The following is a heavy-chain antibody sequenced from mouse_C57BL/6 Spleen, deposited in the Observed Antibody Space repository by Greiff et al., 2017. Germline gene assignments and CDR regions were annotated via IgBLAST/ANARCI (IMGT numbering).Heavy chain of an antibody. CDR2: IRLKSDNSAT. CDR3: TPSGWFAY. D-gene: IGHD3-1*01. CDR1: GFTFSNYW. J-gene: IGHJ3*01. V-gene: IGHV6-3*01. Sequence: EVHLVESGGGLVQPGGSMKLSCVASGFTFSNYWMNWVRQSPEKGLEWVAQIRLKSDNSATHYAVSGKGRFTISRDDSKSSVYLQMNNLRAEDTGIYYCTPSGWFAYWGQGTLVTVSA.